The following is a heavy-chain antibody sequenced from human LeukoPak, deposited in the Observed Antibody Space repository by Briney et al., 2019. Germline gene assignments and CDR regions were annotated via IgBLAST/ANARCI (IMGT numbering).Heavy chain of an antibody. CDR3: ARGSLYFDY. V-gene: IGHV3-11*04. Sequence: PGGCLRLSFAPSVFTFSDYYTSSVRQAPGKGLGWVSYISRNVTTIYYADCVKGPFTISRDNAKNSLYLQMNSLRAEDSAVYYCARGSLYFDYWGQGTLVTVSS. CDR1: VFTFSDYY. CDR2: ISRNVTTI. J-gene: IGHJ4*02.